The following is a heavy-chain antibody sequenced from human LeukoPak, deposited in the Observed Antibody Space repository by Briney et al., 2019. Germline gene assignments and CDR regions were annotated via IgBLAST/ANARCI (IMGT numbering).Heavy chain of an antibody. J-gene: IGHJ4*02. CDR3: LSRYSKYKFWDY. V-gene: IGHV4-38-2*02. D-gene: IGHD4-11*01. Sequence: SETLSLTCTVAGYSISSGYYWGWIRQPPGKGLEWIGSIYHSGSTYYNPSLKSRVTISVDTSKNQFSLKLSSVTAAETDVYYCLSRYSKYKFWDYWGQGTLVTVSS. CDR1: GYSISSGYY. CDR2: IYHSGST.